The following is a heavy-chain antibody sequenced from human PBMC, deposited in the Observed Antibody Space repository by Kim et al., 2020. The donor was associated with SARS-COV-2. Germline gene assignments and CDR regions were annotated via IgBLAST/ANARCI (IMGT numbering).Heavy chain of an antibody. CDR3: ARSAYSTMLDF. J-gene: IGHJ4*02. D-gene: IGHD4-4*01. Sequence: YADSVNGRFAISRDHAENTLYLQMNSLRDEDTAVYYCARSAYSTMLDFWGQGTLVAVSS. V-gene: IGHV3-74*01.